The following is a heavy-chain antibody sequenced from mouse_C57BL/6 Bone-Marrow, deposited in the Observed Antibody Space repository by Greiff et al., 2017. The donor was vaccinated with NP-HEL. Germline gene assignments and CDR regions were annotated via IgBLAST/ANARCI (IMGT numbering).Heavy chain of an antibody. CDR1: GFNIKDYY. D-gene: IGHD1-1*01. J-gene: IGHJ2*01. Sequence: EVQLQQSGAELVRPGASVKLSCTASGFNIKDYYMHWVKQRPEQGLEWIGRIDPADGDTEYAPKFQGKATMTADTSSNTAYLQLSSLASEDTAVYYCTAHGSSYVFDYWGQGTTLTVSS. CDR2: IDPADGDT. CDR3: TAHGSSYVFDY. V-gene: IGHV14-1*01.